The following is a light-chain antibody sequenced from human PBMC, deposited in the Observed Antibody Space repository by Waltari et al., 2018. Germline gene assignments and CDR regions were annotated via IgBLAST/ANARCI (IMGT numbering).Light chain of an antibody. CDR2: DAS. Sequence: DIQLTQSPSSLSSSLGDRVTITCWASQSISRNLNWYQQKPGKAPRLLIHDASTLQSGVPSRFSGSGSGTDFTLTISSLQPEDFATYYCQQSYSTHATFGEGTRLEIK. CDR3: QQSYSTHAT. CDR1: QSISRN. V-gene: IGKV1-39*01. J-gene: IGKJ5*01.